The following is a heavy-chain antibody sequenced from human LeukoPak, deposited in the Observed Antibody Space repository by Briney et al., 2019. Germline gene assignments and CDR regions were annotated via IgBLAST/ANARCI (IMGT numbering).Heavy chain of an antibody. CDR2: IKQHGSEK. Sequence: GVCLRHFCAASRFTFSNYWMSWVRQAPGKGLEWVANIKQHGSEKYYVDSVKGRFTISRDNAKNSLYLQMNSLRAEDTAVYYCAGGSDYGDPYPNDYWGQGTLVTVSS. CDR3: AGGSDYGDPYPNDY. D-gene: IGHD4-17*01. V-gene: IGHV3-7*03. CDR1: RFTFSNYW. J-gene: IGHJ4*02.